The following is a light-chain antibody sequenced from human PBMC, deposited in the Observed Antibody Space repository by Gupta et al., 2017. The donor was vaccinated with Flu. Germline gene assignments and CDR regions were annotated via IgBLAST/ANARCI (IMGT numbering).Light chain of an antibody. CDR2: KAS. J-gene: IGKJ1*01. V-gene: IGKV1-5*03. CDR3: QQYSSYWT. Sequence: VEDTVTFTGRASQSISSWLAWYQQKPGKAPKVLINKASNLESGVPSRFSGSGSGTEFTLTISSLQPDDFATYYCQQYSSYWTFGQGTKVEIK. CDR1: QSISSW.